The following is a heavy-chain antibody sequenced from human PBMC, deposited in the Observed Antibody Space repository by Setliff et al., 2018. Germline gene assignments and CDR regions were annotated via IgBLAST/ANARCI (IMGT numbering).Heavy chain of an antibody. CDR2: ISAYNGNT. Sequence: ASVKVSCKASGYTFTSFDISWVRQAPGQGLEWMGWISAYNGNTNFAQKYQGRVTMTTETSTSTVYMELRSLRSDDTAVYYCARGEVSVVIVAAASVFDIWGQGTMVTVSS. J-gene: IGHJ3*02. D-gene: IGHD2-2*01. CDR1: GYTFTSFD. V-gene: IGHV1-18*01. CDR3: ARGEVSVVIVAAASVFDI.